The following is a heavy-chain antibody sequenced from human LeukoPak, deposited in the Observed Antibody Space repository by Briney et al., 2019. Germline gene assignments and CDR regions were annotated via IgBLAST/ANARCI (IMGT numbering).Heavy chain of an antibody. CDR2: ISSSSSTI. CDR1: GFTFSSYS. Sequence: GGSLRLSCAASGFTFSSYSMNWVRQAPGKGLEWVSYISSSSSTIYYADSVKGRFTISRDNAKNSLYLQMNSLRAEDTAVYYCGCLTYYDFWSGYAPGSDYMDVWGKGTTVTVSS. D-gene: IGHD3-3*01. J-gene: IGHJ6*03. CDR3: GCLTYYDFWSGYAPGSDYMDV. V-gene: IGHV3-48*01.